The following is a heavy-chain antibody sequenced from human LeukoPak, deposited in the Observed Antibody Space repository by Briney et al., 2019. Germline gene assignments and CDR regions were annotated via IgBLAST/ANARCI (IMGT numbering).Heavy chain of an antibody. D-gene: IGHD6-25*01. J-gene: IGHJ4*02. V-gene: IGHV3-7*04. CDR3: ARDRVGGFFDY. Sequence: GGSLRLSCTASGFSFTTYWLSWVRQAPGKGLEWVANVRQDGGERQYADSLRGRFTISRDNAKNSVYLQMNSLRAEDTAVYFCARDRVGGFFDYWGRGTQVTVSS. CDR1: GFSFTTYW. CDR2: VRQDGGER.